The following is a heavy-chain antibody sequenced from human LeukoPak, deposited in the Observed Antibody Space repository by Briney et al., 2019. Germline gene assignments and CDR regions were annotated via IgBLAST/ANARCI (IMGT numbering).Heavy chain of an antibody. D-gene: IGHD4-11*01. V-gene: IGHV3-53*01. CDR3: ARGPRLPLFWYFDL. Sequence: GGSLGLSCAASGFTVSSNYMSWVRQAPGKGLEWVSVIYSGGSTYYADSVKGRFTISRDNSKNTLYLQMNSLRAEDTAVYYCARGPRLPLFWYFDLWGRGTLVTVSS. CDR1: GFTVSSNY. J-gene: IGHJ2*01. CDR2: IYSGGST.